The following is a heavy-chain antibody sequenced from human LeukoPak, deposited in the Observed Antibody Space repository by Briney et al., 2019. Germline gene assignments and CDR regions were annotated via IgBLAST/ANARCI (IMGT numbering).Heavy chain of an antibody. J-gene: IGHJ4*02. Sequence: GGSLRLSCAASGFTFSTFNMNWVRQAPGKGLEWASSITSSGSHIYYEDSVKGRFTISRDNSKNTLYLQMNSLRAEDTAVYYCAKDRVLLWFGELGRFDYWGQETLVTVSS. CDR2: ITSSGSHI. D-gene: IGHD3-10*01. V-gene: IGHV3-21*01. CDR3: AKDRVLLWFGELGRFDY. CDR1: GFTFSTFN.